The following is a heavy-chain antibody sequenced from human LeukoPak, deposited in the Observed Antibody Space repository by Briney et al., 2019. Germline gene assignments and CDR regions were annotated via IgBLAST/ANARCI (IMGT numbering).Heavy chain of an antibody. V-gene: IGHV4-34*01. CDR2: INHSGST. J-gene: IGHJ3*02. CDR1: GGSFSGYY. CDR3: ARDGRREWLRLRSRAFDI. D-gene: IGHD5-12*01. Sequence: SETLSLTCAVYGGSFSGYYWSWIRQPPGKGLEWIGEINHSGSTNYNPSLKSRVTISVDTSKNQFSLKLSSVTAADTAVYYCARDGRREWLRLRSRAFDIWGQGTMVTVSS.